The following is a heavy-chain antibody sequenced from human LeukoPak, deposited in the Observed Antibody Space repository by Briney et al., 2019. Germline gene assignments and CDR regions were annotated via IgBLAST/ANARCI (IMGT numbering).Heavy chain of an antibody. D-gene: IGHD1-26*01. Sequence: ASVKVSCKASGYTFTGYYMRWVRQAPGQGLEWMGWINPNSGGTNYAQKFQGRVTMTRDTSISTAYMELSRLRSDDTAVYYCARTYHIVGATNWFDPWGQGTLVTVSS. J-gene: IGHJ5*02. V-gene: IGHV1-2*02. CDR3: ARTYHIVGATNWFDP. CDR2: INPNSGGT. CDR1: GYTFTGYY.